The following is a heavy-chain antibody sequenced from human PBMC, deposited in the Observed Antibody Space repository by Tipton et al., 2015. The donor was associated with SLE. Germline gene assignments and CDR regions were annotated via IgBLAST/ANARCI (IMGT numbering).Heavy chain of an antibody. CDR3: STISDGRTGT. V-gene: IGHV3-48*01. CDR2: ISGIGSTA. D-gene: IGHD1-1*01. Sequence: SLRLSCKASGFPFSIHSMNWVRQAPGKGLEGISYISGIGSTAYTDSVKGRFTISRDNARNSVFLEMNNLRAEDTAFYYCSTISDGRTGTWGQGTLVTVSS. J-gene: IGHJ5*02. CDR1: GFPFSIHS.